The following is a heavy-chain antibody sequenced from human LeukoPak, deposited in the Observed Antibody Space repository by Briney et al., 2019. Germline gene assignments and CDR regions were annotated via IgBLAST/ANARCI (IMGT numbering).Heavy chain of an antibody. J-gene: IGHJ3*02. CDR2: IYTSGST. V-gene: IGHV4-61*02. D-gene: IGHD6-19*01. CDR1: GGSISSGSYY. Sequence: SETLSLTCTVSGGSISSGSYYWSWIRQPAGKGLEWIGRIYTSGSTNYNPSLKSRVTISIDTSKNQFSLKLNSVTAADTAVYYCATGKYSSGREYAFDIWGQGTMVTVSS. CDR3: ATGKYSSGREYAFDI.